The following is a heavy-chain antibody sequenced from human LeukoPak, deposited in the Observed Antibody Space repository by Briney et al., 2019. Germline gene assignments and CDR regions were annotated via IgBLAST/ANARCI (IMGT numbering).Heavy chain of an antibody. CDR2: IYYSGST. CDR3: ARVYSSNNWFDP. Sequence: SETLSLTCTVSGGSISNSSSYWGWIRQPPGKGLEWIGSIYYSGSTYYNPSLKSRVTISVDKSKNQFSLKLSSVTAADTAVYYCARVYSSNNWFDPWGQGTLVTVSS. D-gene: IGHD6-13*01. CDR1: GGSISNSSSY. V-gene: IGHV4-39*07. J-gene: IGHJ5*02.